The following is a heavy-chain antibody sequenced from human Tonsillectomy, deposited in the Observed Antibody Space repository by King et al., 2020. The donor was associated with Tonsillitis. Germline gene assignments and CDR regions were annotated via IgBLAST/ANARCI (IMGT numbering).Heavy chain of an antibody. J-gene: IGHJ6*02. CDR1: GGPISRYY. CDR2: IYFSWST. CDR3: ASDDGSGSSYYYGMNV. V-gene: IGHV4-4*07. Sequence: VQLQESGPGLVKPSETLSLTWAGSGGPISRYYWSWIRQPAGKGLEWIGRIYFSWSTHYNPSPKSRVTMSVDTSKHPFSLKLSSVTAADTAVYYCASDDGSGSSYYYGMNVWGQGTTVTVSS. D-gene: IGHD3-10*01.